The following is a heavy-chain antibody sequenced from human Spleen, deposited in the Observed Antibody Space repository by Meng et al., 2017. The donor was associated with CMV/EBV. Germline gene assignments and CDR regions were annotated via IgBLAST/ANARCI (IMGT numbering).Heavy chain of an antibody. Sequence: SCAASGFTFSSYSMSLVRQAPGKGLEWVSAISGSGGSTYYADSVKGRFTISRDNSKNTLYLQMNSLRAEDTAVYYCAKDMFKGGFGYWGQGTLVTVSS. J-gene: IGHJ4*02. CDR2: ISGSGGST. CDR1: GFTFSSYS. V-gene: IGHV3-23*01. CDR3: AKDMFKGGFGY. D-gene: IGHD3-10*02.